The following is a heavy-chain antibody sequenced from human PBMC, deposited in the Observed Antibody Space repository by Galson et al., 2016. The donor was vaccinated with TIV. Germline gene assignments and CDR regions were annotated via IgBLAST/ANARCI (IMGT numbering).Heavy chain of an antibody. D-gene: IGHD2-8*02. CDR3: ARDFRTGKYCDY. Sequence: SLRLSCAASGFNFGFYGMHWVRQAPGKGLEWVAIIGHDGNWKGYADSVKGRFTVSRDNSKNMLFLEMSSPRVEDTAVYECARDFRTGKYCDYWGQGTLVTVSA. V-gene: IGHV3-33*01. CDR2: IGHDGNWK. CDR1: GFNFGFYG. J-gene: IGHJ4*02.